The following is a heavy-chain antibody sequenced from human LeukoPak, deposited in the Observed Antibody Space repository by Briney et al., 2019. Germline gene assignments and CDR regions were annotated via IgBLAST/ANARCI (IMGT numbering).Heavy chain of an antibody. CDR2: ISPTSAYI. Sequence: GGSLRLSCAATGFTLSGHSMNWVRQAPGKGLDWVSSISPTSAYIYYQDSVKGRFTISRDNSKNTLYLQMNSLRAEDTAVYYCAGNERIVVVPAADFDYWGQGTLVTVSS. V-gene: IGHV3-21*01. J-gene: IGHJ4*02. CDR3: AGNERIVVVPAADFDY. CDR1: GFTLSGHS. D-gene: IGHD2-2*01.